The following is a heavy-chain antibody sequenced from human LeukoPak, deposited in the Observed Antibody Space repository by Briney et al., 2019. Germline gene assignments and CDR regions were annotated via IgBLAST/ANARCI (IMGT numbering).Heavy chain of an antibody. CDR1: GFTVSSYG. J-gene: IGHJ4*02. D-gene: IGHD1-26*01. CDR2: IRYDGSNK. Sequence: QPGGSLRLSCAASGFTVSSYGMHWVRQAPGKGLEWVAFIRYDGSNKYYADSVKGRFTISRDNSKNTLYLQMNSLRAEDTAVYYCAKDFEGGSYYGPDYWGQGTLVTVSS. V-gene: IGHV3-30*02. CDR3: AKDFEGGSYYGPDY.